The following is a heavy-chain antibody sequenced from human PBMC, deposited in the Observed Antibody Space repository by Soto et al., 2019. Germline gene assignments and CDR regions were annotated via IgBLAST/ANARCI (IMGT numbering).Heavy chain of an antibody. CDR1: GGSISSGGYY. V-gene: IGHV4-31*03. CDR2: IYYSGST. CDR3: ARKSGDWNAFDI. D-gene: IGHD2-21*02. J-gene: IGHJ3*02. Sequence: SETLSLTCTVSGGSISSGGYYWSWIRQHPGKGLEWIGYIYYSGSTYYNPSLKSRVTISVDTSKNQFSLKLSSVTAADTAVYYCARKSGDWNAFDIRGQGTMVTVSS.